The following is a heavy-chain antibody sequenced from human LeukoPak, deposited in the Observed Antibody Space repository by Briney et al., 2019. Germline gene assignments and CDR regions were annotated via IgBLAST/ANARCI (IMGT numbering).Heavy chain of an antibody. D-gene: IGHD6-13*01. J-gene: IGHJ4*02. Sequence: SETLSLTCIVSGGSISSYYWNWIRQPPGKGLEWIGYIYYSGSTNYNPSLKSRVTISVDTSKNQFSLQLSSVTAADTAVYYCARGAYSSSWSYYFDYWGQGTLVTVSS. CDR1: GGSISSYY. CDR2: IYYSGST. V-gene: IGHV4-59*01. CDR3: ARGAYSSSWSYYFDY.